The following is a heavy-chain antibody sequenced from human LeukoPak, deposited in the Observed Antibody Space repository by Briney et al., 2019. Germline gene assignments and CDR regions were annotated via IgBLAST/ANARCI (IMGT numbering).Heavy chain of an antibody. CDR3: ARNKLVGATHTYGAFDI. D-gene: IGHD1-26*01. CDR2: INPNSGGT. V-gene: IGHV1-2*02. J-gene: IGHJ3*02. CDR1: GYTFTGYY. Sequence: GASVKVSCKASGYTFTGYYMHWVRQAPGQGLEWMGWINPNSGGTNYAQKFQGRVTTTRDTSISTAYMELSRLRSDDTAVYYCARNKLVGATHTYGAFDIWGQGTMVTVSS.